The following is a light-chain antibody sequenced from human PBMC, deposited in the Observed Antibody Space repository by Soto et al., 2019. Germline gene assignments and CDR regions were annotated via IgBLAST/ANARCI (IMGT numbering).Light chain of an antibody. V-gene: IGKV1D-12*01. Sequence: DIQMTQSPSIVSASVGDTVTITCRASQGISNSLVWYQQKPGKAPQVVISGASLLQSAVPLRFSGSGSGTDFSLTISSLQPEDFATYYCQQTYDFPLTFGGGTKVDI. J-gene: IGKJ4*01. CDR3: QQTYDFPLT. CDR2: GAS. CDR1: QGISNS.